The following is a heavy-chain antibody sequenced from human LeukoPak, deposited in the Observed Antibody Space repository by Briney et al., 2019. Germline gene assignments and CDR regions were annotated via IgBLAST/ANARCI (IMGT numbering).Heavy chain of an antibody. CDR2: IIPMFGTA. CDR1: GDTFNRYA. V-gene: IGHV1-69*13. J-gene: IGHJ4*02. Sequence: GASVKVSCKASGDTFNRYAISWVRQAPGQGLVWMGGIIPMFGTANYAQKFQGRVTITADESTSTAYMELSSLKSEDTAVYYCARGSGDSSGYYYVYWGQGTRVTVSS. CDR3: ARGSGDSSGYYYVY. D-gene: IGHD3-22*01.